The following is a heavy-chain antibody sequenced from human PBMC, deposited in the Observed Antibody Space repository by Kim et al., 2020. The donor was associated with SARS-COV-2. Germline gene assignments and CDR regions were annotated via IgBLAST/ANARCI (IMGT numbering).Heavy chain of an antibody. CDR1: GFTFSSYA. D-gene: IGHD6-19*01. Sequence: GGSLRLSCAASGFTFSSYAMSWVRQAPGKGLEWVSAISGSGGSTYYADSVKGRFTISRDNSKNTLYLQMNSLRAEDTAVYYCAKREGSSGWGLFIYYYYGMDVWGQGTTVTVSS. CDR3: AKREGSSGWGLFIYYYYGMDV. J-gene: IGHJ6*02. CDR2: ISGSGGST. V-gene: IGHV3-23*01.